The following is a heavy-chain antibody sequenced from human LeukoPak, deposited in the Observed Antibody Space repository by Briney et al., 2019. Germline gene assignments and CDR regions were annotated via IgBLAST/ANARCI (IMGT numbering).Heavy chain of an antibody. CDR3: ARMTRNDWYFDL. D-gene: IGHD1-1*01. V-gene: IGHV4-59*01. J-gene: IGHJ2*01. CDR2: IYYSGST. CDR1: GRSISSYY. Sequence: SETLSLTRTVSGRSISSYYCGWIRHPPGKGLGWIGHIYYSGSTNYNPSLKSRVTISVDTSKNQFSLNLTSVTAADTAVYYCARMTRNDWYFDLWGRGTLVTVSS.